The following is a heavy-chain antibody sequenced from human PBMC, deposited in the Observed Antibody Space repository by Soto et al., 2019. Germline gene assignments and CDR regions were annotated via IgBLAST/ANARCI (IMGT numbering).Heavy chain of an antibody. Sequence: GGSLRLSCAASGFTFSSYGMHWVRQAPGKGLEWVAGIWYDGSNKYYADSVKGRFTISRDNSKNTLYLQMNSLRAEDTAVYYCARDIVAARLWGYYYYGMDVWGQGTTVTVSS. V-gene: IGHV3-33*01. CDR1: GFTFSSYG. CDR2: IWYDGSNK. CDR3: ARDIVAARLWGYYYYGMDV. J-gene: IGHJ6*02. D-gene: IGHD6-6*01.